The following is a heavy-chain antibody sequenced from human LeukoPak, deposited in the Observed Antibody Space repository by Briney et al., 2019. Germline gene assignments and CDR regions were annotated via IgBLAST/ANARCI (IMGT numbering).Heavy chain of an antibody. CDR2: IYTSGST. Sequence: NPSQTLSLTCTVSGGSISSGSYYWSWIRQPAGKGLEWIGRIYTSGSTNYNPSLKSRVTISVDTSKNQFSLKLSSVTAADTAVYYCARSDYGELDPWGQGTLVTVSS. J-gene: IGHJ5*02. CDR3: ARSDYGELDP. CDR1: GGSISSGSYY. V-gene: IGHV4-61*02. D-gene: IGHD4-17*01.